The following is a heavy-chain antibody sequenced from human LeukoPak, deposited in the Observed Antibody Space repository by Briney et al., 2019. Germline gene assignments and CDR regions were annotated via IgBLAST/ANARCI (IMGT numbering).Heavy chain of an antibody. Sequence: GGSLRLSCAASGFTFSSYGMHWVRQAPGKGLEWVAFIRYDGSNKYYADSVKGRFTISRDNSKNTLYLQMNSLRAEDTAVYYCAKELVTETGTFDYWGQGTLVTVSS. D-gene: IGHD1-1*01. CDR3: AKELVTETGTFDY. CDR1: GFTFSSYG. J-gene: IGHJ4*02. CDR2: IRYDGSNK. V-gene: IGHV3-30*02.